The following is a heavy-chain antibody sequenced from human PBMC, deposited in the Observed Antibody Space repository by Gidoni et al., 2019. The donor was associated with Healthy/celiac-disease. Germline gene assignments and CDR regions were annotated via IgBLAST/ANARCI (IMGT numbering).Heavy chain of an antibody. CDR3: AKGAEGSSGYLNFDY. J-gene: IGHJ4*02. V-gene: IGHV3-43*01. CDR1: GFTFADYT. CDR2: ISWDGGST. D-gene: IGHD3-22*01. Sequence: EVQLVESGGVVVQPGGSLRLSCAASGFTFADYTMHWVRQAPGKGLEWVSLISWDGGSTYYADSVKGRFTISRDNSKNSLYLQMNSLRTEDTALYYCAKGAEGSSGYLNFDYWGQGTLVTVSS.